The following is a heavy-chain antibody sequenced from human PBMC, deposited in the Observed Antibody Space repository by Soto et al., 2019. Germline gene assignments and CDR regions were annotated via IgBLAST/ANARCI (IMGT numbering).Heavy chain of an antibody. CDR3: ARPGGTHYDSRGYHYALDY. J-gene: IGHJ4*02. D-gene: IGHD3-22*01. CDR1: GYTFTGYY. CDR2: INPNSGGT. V-gene: IGHV1-2*02. Sequence: AASVKVSCKASGYTFTGYYMHWVRQAPGQGLEWMGWINPNSGGTNYAQKFQGRVTMTRDTSISTAYMELSSLRASDTAMYYCARPGGTHYDSRGYHYALDYWGQRTPVTVYS.